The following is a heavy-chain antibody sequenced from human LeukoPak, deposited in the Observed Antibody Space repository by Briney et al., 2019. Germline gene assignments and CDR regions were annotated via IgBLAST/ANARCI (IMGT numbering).Heavy chain of an antibody. CDR2: IYYSGST. J-gene: IGHJ4*02. CDR1: GGSISSSSYY. D-gene: IGHD3-16*01. Sequence: SETLSLTCTVSGGSISSSSYYWGWIRQPPGKGLEWIGSIYYSGSTYYNPSLKSRVTISVDTSKNQFSLKLSSVTAADTAVYYCASLIMNYVDYWGQGTLVTVSS. V-gene: IGHV4-39*07. CDR3: ASLIMNYVDY.